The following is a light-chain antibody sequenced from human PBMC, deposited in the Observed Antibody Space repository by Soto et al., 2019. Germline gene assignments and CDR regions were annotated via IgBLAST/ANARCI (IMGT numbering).Light chain of an antibody. CDR1: SSDVGGHNY. V-gene: IGLV2-14*01. J-gene: IGLJ1*01. CDR3: SSYTSSSTYV. Sequence: QSALTQPASVSGSPGQSITISCIGTSSDVGGHNYVSWYQQHPGRAPKLMIYEVGNRPSGVSNRFSGSKSGNTASLTISGLQPEDEADYHCSSYTSSSTYVFGTGTKVTVL. CDR2: EVG.